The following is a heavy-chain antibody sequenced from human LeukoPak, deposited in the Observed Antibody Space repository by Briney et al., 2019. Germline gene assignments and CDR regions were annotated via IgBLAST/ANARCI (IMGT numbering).Heavy chain of an antibody. D-gene: IGHD2-8*01. CDR3: ARVSVHGYSDY. V-gene: IGHV4-59*01. J-gene: IGHJ4*02. CDR1: GGSINNYY. CDR2: IFYTGST. Sequence: SETLPLTCTVSGGSINNYYWNWIRQPPGKGLEWIGYIFYTGSTKYNPSLKSRVTISVDTSKNQFSLKLSSVTAADTAVYYCARVSVHGYSDYWGQGTLLTVSS.